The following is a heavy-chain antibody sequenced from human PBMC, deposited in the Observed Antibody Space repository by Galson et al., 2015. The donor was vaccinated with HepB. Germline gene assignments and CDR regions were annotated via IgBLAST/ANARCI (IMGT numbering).Heavy chain of an antibody. V-gene: IGHV3-30*18. CDR2: ISYDGSNK. J-gene: IGHJ4*02. D-gene: IGHD6-19*01. CDR1: GFTFSSYG. CDR3: AKEQQQWLVDY. Sequence: SLRLSCAASGFTFSSYGMHWVRQAPGKGLEWVAVISYDGSNKYYADSVKGRFTISRDNSKNTLYLQMNSLRAEDTAVYYCAKEQQQWLVDYWGQGTLVTVSS.